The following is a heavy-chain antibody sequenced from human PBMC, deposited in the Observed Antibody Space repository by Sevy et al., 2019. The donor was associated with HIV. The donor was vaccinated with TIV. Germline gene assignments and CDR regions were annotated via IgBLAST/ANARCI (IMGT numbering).Heavy chain of an antibody. CDR3: ARGQLLQFLEWPSYGLDV. Sequence: GGSLRLSCAVSGFTFSSHWMFWVRQAPGKGLVWVSHINSHGTITNYADSVKGRFASSRDNTKNTIYLQMNSLRAEETAVYYCARGQLLQFLEWPSYGLDVWGQGTTVTVSS. CDR1: GFTFSSHW. J-gene: IGHJ6*02. V-gene: IGHV3-74*01. CDR2: INSHGTIT. D-gene: IGHD3-3*01.